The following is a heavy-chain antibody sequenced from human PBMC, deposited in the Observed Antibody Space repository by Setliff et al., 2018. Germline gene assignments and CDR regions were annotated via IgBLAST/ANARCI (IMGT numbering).Heavy chain of an antibody. D-gene: IGHD6-13*01. CDR1: GFNFRSYA. Sequence: GGSLRLSCAASGFNFRSYAMTWVRQAPGKGLEWVSTMGAGGDTYYADSVKGRFTISRVNSKNTLYLQMSSLRDDDTAVYYCAKGGQQVAPDGRWFDPWGQGSLVTVSS. CDR3: AKGGQQVAPDGRWFDP. J-gene: IGHJ5*02. V-gene: IGHV3-23*01. CDR2: MGAGGDT.